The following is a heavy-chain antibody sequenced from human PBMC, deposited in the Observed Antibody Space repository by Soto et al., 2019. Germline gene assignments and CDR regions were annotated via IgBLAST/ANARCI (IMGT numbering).Heavy chain of an antibody. D-gene: IGHD1-1*01. Sequence: QVQLVESGGGVVQPGRSLRLSCAASGFTFSSYAMHWVRQAPGKGLEWVAVISYDGSNKYYADSVKGRFTISRDNSKNTLYLQMNSLRAEDTAVYYCAKADPGSVHAFDIWGQGTMVTVSS. CDR3: AKADPGSVHAFDI. J-gene: IGHJ3*02. CDR2: ISYDGSNK. V-gene: IGHV3-30*04. CDR1: GFTFSSYA.